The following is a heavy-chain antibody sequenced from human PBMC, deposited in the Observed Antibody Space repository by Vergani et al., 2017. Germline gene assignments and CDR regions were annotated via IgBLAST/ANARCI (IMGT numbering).Heavy chain of an antibody. D-gene: IGHD6-6*01. J-gene: IGHJ3*02. CDR2: IYDSRNN. Sequence: QLQLQESGPRLVKPSETLSLTCSLSGMSISNNNYYLGWIRQPPGKGLDWIGSIYDSRNNNYSPSLKSRVSISVDTSKNQFSLNLTSVTAADTAVYYCARHLRQLARNDVFDIWGHGTLVTVSS. V-gene: IGHV4-39*01. CDR1: GMSISNNNYY. CDR3: ARHLRQLARNDVFDI.